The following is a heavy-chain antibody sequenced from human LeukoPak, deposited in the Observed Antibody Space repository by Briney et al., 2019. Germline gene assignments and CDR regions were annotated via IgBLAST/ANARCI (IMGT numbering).Heavy chain of an antibody. V-gene: IGHV3-48*04. Sequence: GGSLRLSCAASGFTFSSYSMNWVRQAPGKGLEWVSYISSSSTIYYADSVKGRFTISRDNAKNSLYLQMNSLRAEDTAVYYCARHQGYSNGFYFDYWGQGTLVTVSS. CDR3: ARHQGYSNGFYFDY. D-gene: IGHD4-11*01. J-gene: IGHJ4*02. CDR2: ISSSSTI. CDR1: GFTFSSYS.